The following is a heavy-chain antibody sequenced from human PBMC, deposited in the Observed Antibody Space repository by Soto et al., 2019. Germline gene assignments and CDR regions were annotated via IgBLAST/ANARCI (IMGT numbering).Heavy chain of an antibody. CDR1: GYTLTELS. J-gene: IGHJ4*02. V-gene: IGHV1-24*01. CDR3: ATGGDSSGWNYFDY. CDR2: FDPEDGET. Sequence: ASVKVSCKVSGYTLTELSMHWVRQAPGKGLEWMGGFDPEDGETIYAQKFQGRVTMTEDTSTDTAYMELSSLRSEDTAVYYCATGGDSSGWNYFDYWGQGTLVTVSS. D-gene: IGHD6-19*01.